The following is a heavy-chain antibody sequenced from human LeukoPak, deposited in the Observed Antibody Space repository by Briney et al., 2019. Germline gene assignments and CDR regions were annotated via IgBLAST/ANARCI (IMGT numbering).Heavy chain of an antibody. Sequence: SETLSLTCNVYGGSISPYYWSWIRQPPGKGLEWIAYITYSGSINYNPSLKSRVTISVDTSKNQFSLKLNSVTAADTAVYYCARGRNLEWFDYWGQGTLVTVSS. CDR1: GGSISPYY. V-gene: IGHV4-59*01. CDR2: ITYSGSI. CDR3: ARGRNLEWFDY. D-gene: IGHD3-3*01. J-gene: IGHJ5*01.